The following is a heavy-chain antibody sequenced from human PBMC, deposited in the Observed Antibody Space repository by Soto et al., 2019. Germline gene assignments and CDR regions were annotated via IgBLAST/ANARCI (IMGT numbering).Heavy chain of an antibody. V-gene: IGHV1-69*13. CDR2: IIPIFGTA. CDR3: ARDLRIAGVIGLVRGFDP. D-gene: IGHD6-13*01. Sequence: SVKVSCKASGGTFSSYAISWVRQAPGQGLEWMGGIIPIFGTANYAQKFQGRVTITADESTSTAYMELSSLRSEDTAVYYCARDLRIAGVIGLVRGFDPRGQGTLVTVSS. CDR1: GGTFSSYA. J-gene: IGHJ5*02.